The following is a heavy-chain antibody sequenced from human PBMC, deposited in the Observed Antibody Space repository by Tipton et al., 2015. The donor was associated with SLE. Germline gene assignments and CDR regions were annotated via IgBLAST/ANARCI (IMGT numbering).Heavy chain of an antibody. CDR1: GFTFSSYG. V-gene: IGHV3-33*01. D-gene: IGHD1-26*01. CDR2: IWYDGSNK. J-gene: IGHJ4*02. CDR3: ARGGVHKWELRDDY. Sequence: SLRLSCAASGFTFSSYGMHWVRQAPGKGLEWVAVIWYDGSNKYYADSLKGRFTISRDNSKNTLYLQMNSLRVEDTAVYYCARGGVHKWELRDDYWGQGTLVIVSS.